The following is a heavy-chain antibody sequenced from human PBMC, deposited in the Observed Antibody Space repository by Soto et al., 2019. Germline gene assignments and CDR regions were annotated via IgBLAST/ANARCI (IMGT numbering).Heavy chain of an antibody. V-gene: IGHV3-21*01. Sequence: EVQLVESGGGLVKPGGSLRLSCAASGFTFSSYSMNWVRQAPGKGLEWVSSISSSSSYIYYADSVKGRFTISRDNAKNSLSLQMNSLRAEDTAVYYCARAQSVVAATFDYWGQGTLVTVSS. CDR3: ARAQSVVAATFDY. D-gene: IGHD2-15*01. J-gene: IGHJ4*02. CDR1: GFTFSSYS. CDR2: ISSSSSYI.